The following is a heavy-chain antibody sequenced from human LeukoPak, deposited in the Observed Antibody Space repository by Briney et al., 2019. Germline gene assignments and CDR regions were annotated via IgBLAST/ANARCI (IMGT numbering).Heavy chain of an antibody. Sequence: SETLSLTCTVSGGSISSSSYYWGWIRQPPGKGLEWIGSIYYSGSTHYNPSLKSRVTISVDTSKNQFSLKLSSVTAADTAVYYCARDWYGGNSGSFDYWGQGTLVTVSS. D-gene: IGHD4-23*01. J-gene: IGHJ4*02. CDR1: GGSISSSSYY. CDR2: IYYSGST. CDR3: ARDWYGGNSGSFDY. V-gene: IGHV4-39*07.